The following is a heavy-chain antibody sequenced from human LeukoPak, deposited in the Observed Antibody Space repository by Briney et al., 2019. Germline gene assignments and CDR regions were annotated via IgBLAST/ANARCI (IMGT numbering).Heavy chain of an antibody. CDR2: IYYSGST. D-gene: IGHD2-2*01. J-gene: IGHJ3*02. CDR3: ARHPKKGYCSSTSCPRDAFDI. V-gene: IGHV4-39*01. Sequence: SETLSLTCTVSGGSISSSSYYWGWIRQPPGKGLEWIGSIYYSGSTYYNPSLKSRVTISVDTSKNQFSLKLSSVTAADTAVYYCARHPKKGYCSSTSCPRDAFDIWGQGTMVTVSS. CDR1: GGSISSSSYY.